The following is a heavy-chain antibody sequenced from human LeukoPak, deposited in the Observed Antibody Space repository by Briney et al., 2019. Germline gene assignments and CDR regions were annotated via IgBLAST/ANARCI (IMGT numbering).Heavy chain of an antibody. J-gene: IGHJ4*02. CDR3: ARSLGLRYEWELPPADY. CDR1: RGTFSSYA. CDR2: IKTNTGNP. V-gene: IGHV7-4-1*02. Sequence: ASVKVSCKASRGTFSSYAMNWVRQAPGQGLEWMRWIKTNTGNPTYAQGFTGRFVFSLDTSVSTAYLQISSLKAEDTAVYYCARSLGLRYEWELPPADYWGQGTLVTVSS. D-gene: IGHD1-26*01.